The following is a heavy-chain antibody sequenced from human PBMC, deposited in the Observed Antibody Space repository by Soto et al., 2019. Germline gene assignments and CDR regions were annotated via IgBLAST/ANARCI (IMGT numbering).Heavy chain of an antibody. D-gene: IGHD3-10*01. Sequence: SVKVSCKASGGTFSSYAISWVRQAPGQGLEWMGGIIPIFGTANYAQKFRGRVTITADESTSTAYMELSSLRSEDTAVYYCARGGRPYYYGSGSTPGMDVWGQGTTVTVSS. V-gene: IGHV1-69*13. J-gene: IGHJ6*02. CDR3: ARGGRPYYYGSGSTPGMDV. CDR1: GGTFSSYA. CDR2: IIPIFGTA.